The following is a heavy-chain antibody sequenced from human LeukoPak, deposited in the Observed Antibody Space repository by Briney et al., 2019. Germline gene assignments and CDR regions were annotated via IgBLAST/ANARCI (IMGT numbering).Heavy chain of an antibody. J-gene: IGHJ5*02. D-gene: IGHD2-2*01. CDR3: ARVRGYCSSTSCYNWFDP. Sequence: ASVKVSCKASGYTFTSYGISWVRQAPGQGLEWMGWISAYNGNTNYAQKLQGRVTMTTDTSTSTAYMELSRLRSDDTAVYYCARVRGYCSSTSCYNWFDPWGQGTLVTVSS. CDR1: GYTFTSYG. CDR2: ISAYNGNT. V-gene: IGHV1-18*01.